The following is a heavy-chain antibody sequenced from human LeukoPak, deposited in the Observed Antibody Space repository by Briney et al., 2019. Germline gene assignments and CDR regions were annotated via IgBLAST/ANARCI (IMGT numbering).Heavy chain of an antibody. J-gene: IGHJ5*02. D-gene: IGHD2-2*01. CDR1: GYSISSGYY. Sequence: PSETLSLTCAVSGYSISSGYYWGWIRQPPGKGLEWIGSIYHSGSTYYNPSLKSRVTISVDTSKNQFSLKLSSVTAADTAVYYYARVVVVPAAMSYNWFDPWGQGTLVTVSS. CDR3: ARVVVVPAAMSYNWFDP. V-gene: IGHV4-38-2*01. CDR2: IYHSGST.